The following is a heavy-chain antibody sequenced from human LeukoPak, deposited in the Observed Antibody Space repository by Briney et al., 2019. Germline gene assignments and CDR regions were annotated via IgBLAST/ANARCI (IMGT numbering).Heavy chain of an antibody. CDR3: ARDRGYCSSTSCYAVPDY. Sequence: ASVKVSCKASGYTFINYGISWLRQAPGQGLEWMGWISAYNGNTNYAQKLQGRVTMTTDTSTSTAYMELRSLRSDDTAVYYCARDRGYCSSTSCYAVPDYWGQGTLVTVSS. V-gene: IGHV1-18*01. CDR1: GYTFINYG. J-gene: IGHJ4*02. D-gene: IGHD2-2*01. CDR2: ISAYNGNT.